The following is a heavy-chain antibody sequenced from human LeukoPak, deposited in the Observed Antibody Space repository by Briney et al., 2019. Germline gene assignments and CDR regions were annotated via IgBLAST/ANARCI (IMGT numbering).Heavy chain of an antibody. CDR3: AKQSGENSNSDY. J-gene: IGHJ4*02. Sequence: PGXSLXLSCAASGFTFSSYAMSWVRQAPGKGLEWVSAISGSGGSTYYAESVKGRFTISRDNSKNTLYLQMNSLRAEDTAVYYCAKQSGENSNSDYWGQGTLVTVSS. CDR2: ISGSGGST. D-gene: IGHD4-11*01. CDR1: GFTFSSYA. V-gene: IGHV3-23*01.